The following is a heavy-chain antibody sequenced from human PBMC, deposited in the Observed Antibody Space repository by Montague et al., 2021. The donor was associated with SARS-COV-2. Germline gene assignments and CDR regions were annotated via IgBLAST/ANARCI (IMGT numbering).Heavy chain of an antibody. D-gene: IGHD2-21*01. Sequence: SETLSLTCTVSGGSISDSNFHWGWIRQPPGKGLEWIGTLYYSGATYYNPSLKSRVTTSMDTSKNQFSLKLTSAIAADTAVYYCARLRGGTPGEHWGQRALVTVSS. CDR2: LYYSGAT. CDR3: ARLRGGTPGEH. V-gene: IGHV4-39*07. CDR1: GGSISDSNFH. J-gene: IGHJ4*02.